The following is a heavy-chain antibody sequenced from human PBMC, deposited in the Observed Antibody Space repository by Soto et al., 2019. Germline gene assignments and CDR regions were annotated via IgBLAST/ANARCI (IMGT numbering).Heavy chain of an antibody. CDR1: GGSISYEYYH. V-gene: IGHV4-30-4*08. Sequence: QVQLQQSCPGLVKTSQTLSLTCTVSGGSISYEYYHWTWIRQSPGKGLEWIGYIHYSGSIIYNPSFKSRVTISVDTSKNQFSLQLSSVTAADTAVYFCAREDDGGDRDYYGLDVWGQGTKVTV. D-gene: IGHD2-21*02. CDR3: AREDDGGDRDYYGLDV. J-gene: IGHJ6*02. CDR2: IHYSGSI.